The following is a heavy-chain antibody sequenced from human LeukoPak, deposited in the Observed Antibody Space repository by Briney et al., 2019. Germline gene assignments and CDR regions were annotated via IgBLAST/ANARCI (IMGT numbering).Heavy chain of an antibody. D-gene: IGHD3-10*01. CDR2: ITYITSSSSST. CDR3: ARVRGEYYMDV. Sequence: GGSLRLSCAVSGFTFSSYNMNWVRQAPGKGLEWVSYITYITSSSSSTYYADSVKGRFTISRDNAQNSLYLQMNSLRAEDTAVYFCARVRGEYYMDVWGKGTTVTVSS. CDR1: GFTFSSYN. V-gene: IGHV3-48*01. J-gene: IGHJ6*03.